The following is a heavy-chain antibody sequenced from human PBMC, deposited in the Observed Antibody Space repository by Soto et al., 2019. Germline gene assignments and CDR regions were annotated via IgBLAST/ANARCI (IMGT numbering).Heavy chain of an antibody. CDR1: GFTFSSYG. J-gene: IGHJ4*02. V-gene: IGHV3-30*18. CDR2: ISYDGSNK. Sequence: GGSLRLSCAASGFTFSSYGMHWVRQAPGKGLEWVAVISYDGSNKYYADSVKGRFTISRDNSKNTLYLQMNSLRAEDTAVYYCAKDTKRGDTMVVVVTNDYWGQGTLVTVSS. D-gene: IGHD3-22*01. CDR3: AKDTKRGDTMVVVVTNDY.